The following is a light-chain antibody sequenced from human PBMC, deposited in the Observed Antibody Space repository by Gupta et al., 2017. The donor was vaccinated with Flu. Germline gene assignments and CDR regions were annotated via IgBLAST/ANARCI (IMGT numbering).Light chain of an antibody. CDR3: QQYGSSPRT. Sequence: IVLTHSPGTLSLPPGERATLSCRASQSVSSNYLAWYQQKPGQAPRLLIYGASTRATGIADRFSGSGSGTDFTLTISRLEPEDFAVYYCQQYGSSPRTFGPGTKVEIK. CDR1: QSVSSNY. V-gene: IGKV3-20*01. CDR2: GAS. J-gene: IGKJ3*01.